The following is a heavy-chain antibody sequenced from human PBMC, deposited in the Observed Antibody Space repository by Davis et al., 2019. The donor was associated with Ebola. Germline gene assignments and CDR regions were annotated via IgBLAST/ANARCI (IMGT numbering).Heavy chain of an antibody. D-gene: IGHD3-10*01. Sequence: PGGSLRLSCAASGFTFSSYWMSWVRQAPGKWLEWVANIKQDGSEKYYVDSVKGRFTISRDNAKNSLYLQMNSLRAEDTAVYYCARDRPVLWFDPWGQGTLVTVSS. V-gene: IGHV3-7*03. CDR1: GFTFSSYW. CDR2: IKQDGSEK. J-gene: IGHJ5*02. CDR3: ARDRPVLWFDP.